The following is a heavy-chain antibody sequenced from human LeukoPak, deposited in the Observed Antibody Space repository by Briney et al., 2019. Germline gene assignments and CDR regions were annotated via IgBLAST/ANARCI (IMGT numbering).Heavy chain of an antibody. J-gene: IGHJ2*01. CDR2: ISWDSGSI. CDR3: AKGDFDL. V-gene: IGHV3-9*01. CDR1: GFTFDDDA. Sequence: SLRVSAAASGFTFDDDAMHWVRHAPGKGLEGVSGISWDSGSIGYADSVKGRFTISRDNAKNSLYLQMNSLRAEDTALYYCAKGDFDLWGRGTLVTVSS.